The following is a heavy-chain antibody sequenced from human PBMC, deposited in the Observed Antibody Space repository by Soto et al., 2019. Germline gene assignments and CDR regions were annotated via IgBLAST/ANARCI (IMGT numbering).Heavy chain of an antibody. V-gene: IGHV3-23*01. CDR1: GFSFSNHA. Sequence: EVQLLDSGGGLVQPGGSLRLSCAASGFSFSNHAMSWVRQAPGKGLEWVSTISRSAVSTYYADSVKGRFVISRDLSKTTLYLQMNSLRAEDTAVYYCVRRTGGATSNIWFDYWGQGTLVTVSS. CDR3: VRRTGGATSNIWFDY. CDR2: ISRSAVST. J-gene: IGHJ4*02. D-gene: IGHD1-26*01.